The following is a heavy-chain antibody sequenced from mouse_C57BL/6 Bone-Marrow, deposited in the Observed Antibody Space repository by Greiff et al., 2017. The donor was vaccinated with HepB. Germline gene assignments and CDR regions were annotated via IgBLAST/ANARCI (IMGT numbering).Heavy chain of an antibody. Sequence: QVHVKQSGAELARPGASVKLSCKASGYTFTSYGISWVKQRTGQGLEWIGEIYPRSGNTYYNEKFKGKATLTADKSSSTAYMELRSLTSEDSAVYFCAREGTVVAHWYFDVWGTGTTVTVSS. CDR3: AREGTVVAHWYFDV. CDR2: IYPRSGNT. V-gene: IGHV1-81*01. D-gene: IGHD1-1*01. J-gene: IGHJ1*03. CDR1: GYTFTSYG.